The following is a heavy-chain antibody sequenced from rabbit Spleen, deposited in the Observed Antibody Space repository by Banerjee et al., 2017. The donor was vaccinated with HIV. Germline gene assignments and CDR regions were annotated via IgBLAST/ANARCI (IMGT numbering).Heavy chain of an antibody. CDR3: ARDTSSSFSSYGMDL. CDR1: GFSFSDRDV. V-gene: IGHV1S45*01. J-gene: IGHJ6*01. D-gene: IGHD1-1*01. CDR2: INVYTGKP. Sequence: QQQLVESGGGLVKPGAFLTLTCKASGFSFSDRDVMCWVRQAPGKGLQWIACINVYTGKPVYATWAKGRCTMSRASSATVTLQMTSLTAADTATYFCARDTSSSFSSYGMDLWGPGTLVTVS.